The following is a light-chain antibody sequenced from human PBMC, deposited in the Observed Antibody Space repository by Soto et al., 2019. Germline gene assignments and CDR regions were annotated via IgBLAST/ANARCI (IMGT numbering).Light chain of an antibody. V-gene: IGLV2-14*01. CDR2: EVS. CDR1: SSDVGGYNY. J-gene: IGLJ1*01. Sequence: QSVLPQPASVSGSPGQSITISCTGTSSDVGGYNYVSWYQQHPGKAPKLMIYEVSNRPSGVSNRFSGSKSGNTASLTISGLQAEDEADYYFSSYTSSSSYVFGTGTKLTVL. CDR3: SSYTSSSSYV.